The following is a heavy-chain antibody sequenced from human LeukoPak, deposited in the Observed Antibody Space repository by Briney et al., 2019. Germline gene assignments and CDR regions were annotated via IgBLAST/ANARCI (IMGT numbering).Heavy chain of an antibody. CDR2: IYNSGTI. CDR3: ARDKYSNYGNWLVP. V-gene: IGHV4-4*07. J-gene: IGHJ5*02. D-gene: IGHD4-11*01. CDR1: GGSISGYY. Sequence: SETLSLTCSVSGGSISGYYWSWIRQPAGKGLGWIGHIYNSGTINYNPSLKSRVTMSVDTSKNHFSLKLRSVTAADTAVYYCARDKYSNYGNWLVPWGQGTRVTVSS.